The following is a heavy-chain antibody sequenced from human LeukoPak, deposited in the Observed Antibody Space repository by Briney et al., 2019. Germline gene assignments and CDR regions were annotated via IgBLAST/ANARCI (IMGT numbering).Heavy chain of an antibody. J-gene: IGHJ4*02. CDR2: INPNSGGT. D-gene: IGHD5-12*01. CDR3: ASVRDGLRLSTPFDY. Sequence: ASVKVSFKASGYTFTVCYMHWGRQAPGQGLEWMGWINPNSGGTNYAQKFQGRVTMTRDTSISTAYMELSRLRSDDTAVYFCASVRDGLRLSTPFDYWGQGTLVTVSS. V-gene: IGHV1-2*02. CDR1: GYTFTVCY.